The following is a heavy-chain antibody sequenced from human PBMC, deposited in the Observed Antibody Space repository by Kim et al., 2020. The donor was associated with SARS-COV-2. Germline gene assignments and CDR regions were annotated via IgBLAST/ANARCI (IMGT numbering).Heavy chain of an antibody. CDR2: IDDAGRT. V-gene: IGHV4-34*01. CDR3: SGGKAAVRFFDCPERGIVVH. CDR1: GASLVGQS. J-gene: IGHJ5*02. D-gene: IGHD3-9*01. Sequence: SETLSLTCVVSGASLVGQSWNWSRQTPGKGLGWMGDIDDAGRTNSNPSLKSQVTISLDWPQRAFSMNMTSVTAADTVVYYCSGGKAAVRFFDCPERGIVVHWGQGTLVSVSS.